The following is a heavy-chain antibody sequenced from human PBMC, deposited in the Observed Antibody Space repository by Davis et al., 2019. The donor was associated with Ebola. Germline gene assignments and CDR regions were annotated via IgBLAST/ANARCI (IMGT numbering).Heavy chain of an antibody. CDR2: ISGSGGST. V-gene: IGHV3-23*01. CDR3: ASQSPDYGGNRG. D-gene: IGHD4-23*01. CDR1: GFTFSSYA. J-gene: IGHJ4*02. Sequence: GGSLRLSCAASGFTFSSYAMTWVRQAPGKGLEWVSAISGSGGSTYYADSVKGRFTISRDNSKNTLYLQMNSLRAEDTAVYYCASQSPDYGGNRGWGQGTLVTVSS.